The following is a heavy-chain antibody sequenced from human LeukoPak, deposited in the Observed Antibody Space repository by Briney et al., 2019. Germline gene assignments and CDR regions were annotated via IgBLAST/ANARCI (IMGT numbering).Heavy chain of an antibody. CDR3: ARGLTTVSEGYYYYYMDV. V-gene: IGHV1-69*13. CDR2: IIPIFGTA. Sequence: ASVKVSCKASGGTFSSYAISWVRQAPGQGLEWMGGIIPIFGTANYAQKFQGRVTITADESTSTAYMELSSLRSEDTAVYYCARGLTTVSEGYYYYYMDVWGKGTTVTVSS. D-gene: IGHD4-11*01. J-gene: IGHJ6*03. CDR1: GGTFSSYA.